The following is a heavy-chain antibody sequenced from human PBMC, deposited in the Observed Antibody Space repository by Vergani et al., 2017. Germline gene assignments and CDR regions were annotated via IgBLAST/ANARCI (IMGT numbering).Heavy chain of an antibody. J-gene: IGHJ6*02. CDR3: AGGAYSSSSTSYYGMDV. CDR1: GGTFSSYA. V-gene: IGHV1-69*01. CDR2: IIPIFGTA. Sequence: QVQLVQSGAEVKKPGSSVKVSCKASGGTFSSYAISWVRQAPGQGLEWMGGIIPIFGTANYAQKFQGRVTITADESTSTAYMELSSLRSEDTAVYYCAGGAYSSSSTSYYGMDVWGQGTTVTVSS. D-gene: IGHD6-6*01.